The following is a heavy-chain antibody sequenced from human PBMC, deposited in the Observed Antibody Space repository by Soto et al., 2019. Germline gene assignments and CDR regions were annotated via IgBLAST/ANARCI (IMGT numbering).Heavy chain of an antibody. CDR3: ARDLRYSSSSHGENWFDP. V-gene: IGHV1-18*01. J-gene: IGHJ5*02. Sequence: GASVKVSCKASVGTFSSYTISWVRQAPGQGLEWMGRISAYNGNTNYAQKLQGRVTMTTDTSTSTAYMELRSLRSDDTAVYYCARDLRYSSSSHGENWFDPWGQGTLVTVSS. CDR1: VGTFSSYT. D-gene: IGHD6-6*01. CDR2: ISAYNGNT.